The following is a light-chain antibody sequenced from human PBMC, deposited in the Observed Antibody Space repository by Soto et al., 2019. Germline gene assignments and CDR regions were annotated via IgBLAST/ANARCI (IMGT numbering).Light chain of an antibody. CDR1: QSVSSAY. Sequence: DIVLTQSPGTLSLSPGERATLSCRASQSVSSAYLAWYQQKPGQAPRLLIYGASTRATGIPDRFSGGGSETDFTLTISRLEPEDFAVYYCQQYGSSYTFGQGTKVEMK. V-gene: IGKV3-20*01. CDR2: GAS. J-gene: IGKJ2*01. CDR3: QQYGSSYT.